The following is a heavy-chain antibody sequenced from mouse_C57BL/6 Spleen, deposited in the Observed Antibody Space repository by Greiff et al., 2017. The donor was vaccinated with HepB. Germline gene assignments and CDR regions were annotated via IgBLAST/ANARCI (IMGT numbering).Heavy chain of an antibody. V-gene: IGHV1-82*01. CDR2: IYPGDGDT. CDR3: ARRRFITTVVEDY. D-gene: IGHD1-1*01. J-gene: IGHJ2*01. CDR1: GYAFSSSW. Sequence: LEESGPELVKPGASVKISCKASGYAFSSSWMNWVKQRPGKGLEWIGRIYPGDGDTNYNGKFKGKATLTADKSSSTAYMQLSSLTSEDSAVYCCARRRFITTVVEDYWGQGTTLTVSS.